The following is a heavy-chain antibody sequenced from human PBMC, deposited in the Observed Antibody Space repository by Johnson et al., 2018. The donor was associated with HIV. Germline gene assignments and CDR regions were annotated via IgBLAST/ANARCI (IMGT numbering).Heavy chain of an antibody. V-gene: IGHV3-30-3*01. D-gene: IGHD6-13*01. Sequence: QVQVVESGGGVVQPGRSLRLSCAASGFTFSSYAMHWVRQAPGKGLEWVAVISYDGSNKYYADSVKGRFTISRDNSKNPLYLQMNSLGAEDTAVYYCARDWGFDDSSWPMEMGGAVDIWGQGTMVTVSS. CDR1: GFTFSSYA. CDR2: ISYDGSNK. CDR3: ARDWGFDDSSWPMEMGGAVDI. J-gene: IGHJ3*02.